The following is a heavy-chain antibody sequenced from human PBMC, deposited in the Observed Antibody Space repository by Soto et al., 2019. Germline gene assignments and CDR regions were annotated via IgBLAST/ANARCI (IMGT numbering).Heavy chain of an antibody. Sequence: SETLSLTCAVSSGSISSSNWWSWVRQPPGKGLEWIGEIYHSGSTNYNPSLKSRVTISVDKSKNQFSLKLSSVTVADTAFYYCAGVGSIVVATRRLMDVWGKGTTVTVSS. CDR3: AGVGSIVVATRRLMDV. CDR2: IYHSGST. D-gene: IGHD3-22*01. CDR1: SGSISSSNW. V-gene: IGHV4-4*02. J-gene: IGHJ6*03.